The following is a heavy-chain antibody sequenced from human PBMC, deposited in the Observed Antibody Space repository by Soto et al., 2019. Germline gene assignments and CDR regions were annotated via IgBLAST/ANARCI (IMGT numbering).Heavy chain of an antibody. Sequence: TLSLTCTVSGGFISSYYWSWIRQPPGKGLEWIGYIYYSGSTNYNPSLKSRVTISVDTSKNQFSLKLSSVTAADTAVYYCARDKHIRYFDAYYSDYWGQGTLVTVSS. D-gene: IGHD3-9*01. V-gene: IGHV4-59*01. J-gene: IGHJ4*02. CDR3: ARDKHIRYFDAYYSDY. CDR1: GGFISSYY. CDR2: IYYSGST.